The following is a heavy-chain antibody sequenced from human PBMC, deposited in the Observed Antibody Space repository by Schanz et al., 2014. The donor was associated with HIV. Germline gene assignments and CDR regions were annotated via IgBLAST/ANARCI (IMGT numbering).Heavy chain of an antibody. CDR3: ARSFGVGDLGFGV. V-gene: IGHV1-69*06. CDR1: GDTFSSYA. D-gene: IGHD3-3*01. Sequence: QVQLVQSGAEVKKPGSSVKVSCKASGDTFSSYAISWVRQAPGQGLEWMGGIIPIFPAANYAQKFQGRVTITADKSTSTAYMELRSLRPEDTAMFFCARSFGVGDLGFGVWGQGTTVIVSS. CDR2: IIPIFPAA. J-gene: IGHJ6*02.